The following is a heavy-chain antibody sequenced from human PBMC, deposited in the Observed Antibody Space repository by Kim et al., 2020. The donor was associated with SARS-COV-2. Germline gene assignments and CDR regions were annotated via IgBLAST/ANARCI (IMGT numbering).Heavy chain of an antibody. V-gene: IGHV3-7*03. CDR3: ARDSPDYGSGSYYYYYGMDV. CDR2: IKQDGSEK. Sequence: GGSLRLSCAASGFTFSSYWMSWVRQAPGKGLEWVANIKQDGSEKYYVDSVKGRFTISRDNAKNSLYLQMNSLRAEDTAVYYCARDSPDYGSGSYYYYYGMDVWGQGTTVTVSS. D-gene: IGHD3-10*01. CDR1: GFTFSSYW. J-gene: IGHJ6*02.